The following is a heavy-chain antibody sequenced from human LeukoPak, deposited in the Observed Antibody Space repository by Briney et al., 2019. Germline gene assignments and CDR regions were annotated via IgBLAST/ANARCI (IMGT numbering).Heavy chain of an antibody. CDR2: ISSSGSTI. CDR1: RFSFSAYP. CDR3: AKDDQRDYYYGMDV. V-gene: IGHV3-11*01. J-gene: IGHJ6*02. D-gene: IGHD2-2*01. Sequence: PGGSLRLSCAASRFSFSAYPMGWVRRAPGKGLEWVSYISSSGSTIYYADSVKGRFTISRDNAKNSLYLQMNSLRAEDTALYYCAKDDQRDYYYGMDVWGQGTTVTVSS.